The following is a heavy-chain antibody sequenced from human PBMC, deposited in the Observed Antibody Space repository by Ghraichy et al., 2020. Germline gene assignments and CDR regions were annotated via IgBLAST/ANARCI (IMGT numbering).Heavy chain of an antibody. J-gene: IGHJ6*02. CDR2: IYYSGST. Sequence: SETLSLTCTVSGGSISSSSYYWVWIRQPPGKGLEWIGSIYYSGSTYYNPSLKSRVTISVDTSKNQYSLKLSSVTAADTAVYYCERGKTDDKLWFGELLLFPVGMDVWGQGTTVTVSS. CDR3: ERGKTDDKLWFGELLLFPVGMDV. CDR1: GGSISSSSYY. D-gene: IGHD3-10*01. V-gene: IGHV4-39*07.